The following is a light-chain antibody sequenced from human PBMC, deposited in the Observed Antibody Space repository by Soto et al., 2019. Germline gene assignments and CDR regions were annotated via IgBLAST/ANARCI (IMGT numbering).Light chain of an antibody. CDR3: QQYFSTPT. CDR1: QSVLSNSNNQSY. J-gene: IGKJ4*01. CDR2: WAS. Sequence: DIVMTQSPDSLAVSLGERATINCKSSQSVLSNSNNQSYLAWYQQKPGQPPKLLIYWASTRESGVPDRFSGSGSGTDFTLTVSSLQAEDVAVYYCQQYFSTPTFGGGTKVEI. V-gene: IGKV4-1*01.